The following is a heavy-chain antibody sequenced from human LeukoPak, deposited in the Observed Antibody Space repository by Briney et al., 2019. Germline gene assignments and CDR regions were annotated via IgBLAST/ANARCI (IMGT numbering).Heavy chain of an antibody. Sequence: SETLSLTCTVSGGSISGYYWNWIRQPPGKGLEWIGYIYYSGSTNYNPSLKSRVTISVDTSKNQFSLKLSSVTAADTAVCYCARGDVLRFLEWLYPQNWFDPWGQGTLVTVSS. CDR2: IYYSGST. CDR3: ARGDVLRFLEWLYPQNWFDP. V-gene: IGHV4-59*12. J-gene: IGHJ5*02. CDR1: GGSISGYY. D-gene: IGHD3-3*01.